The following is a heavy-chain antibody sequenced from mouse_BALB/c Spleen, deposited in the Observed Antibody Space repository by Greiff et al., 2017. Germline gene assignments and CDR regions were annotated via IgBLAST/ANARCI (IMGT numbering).Heavy chain of an antibody. CDR3: RYDGNDDAMDY. CDR2: IDPEDGDT. D-gene: IGHD2-14*01. J-gene: IGHJ4*01. V-gene: IGHV14-4*02. CDR1: GFNIKDYY. Sequence: VHVKQSGAELVRSGASVKLSCTASGFNIKDYYMHWVKQRPEQGLEWIGWIDPEDGDTEYAPKFQGKATMTADTSSNTAYLQLSSLTAEDSAVYYCRYDGNDDAMDYWGQGTSVTVSS.